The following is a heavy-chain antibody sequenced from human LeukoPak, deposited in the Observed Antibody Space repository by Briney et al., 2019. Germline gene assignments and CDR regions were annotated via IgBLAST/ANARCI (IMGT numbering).Heavy chain of an antibody. D-gene: IGHD3-10*01. J-gene: IGHJ6*03. CDR2: IYSGGST. V-gene: IGHV3-66*02. CDR1: GFTVSSNY. CDR3: ARSGGGYYNYYMDV. Sequence: PGGSLRLSCAASGFTVSSNYMSWVRQAPGKGLEWVSVIYSGGSTYYADSVKGRFTISRDNSKNTLCLQMGSLRAEDMAVYYCARSGGGYYNYYMDVWGKGTTVTVSS.